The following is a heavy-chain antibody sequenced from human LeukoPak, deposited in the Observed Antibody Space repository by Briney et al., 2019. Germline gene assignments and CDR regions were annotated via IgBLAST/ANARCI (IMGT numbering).Heavy chain of an antibody. CDR2: INPNSGGT. CDR1: GYTFTSYG. D-gene: IGHD3-16*01. CDR3: ARDSVYDYVWGSFPYYYMDV. J-gene: IGHJ6*03. Sequence: GASVKVSCKASGYTFTSYGISWVRQAPGQGLEWMGWINPNSGGTNYAQKFQGRVTMTRDTSISTAYMELSRLRSDDTAVYYCARDSVYDYVWGSFPYYYMDVWGKGTTVTISS. V-gene: IGHV1-2*02.